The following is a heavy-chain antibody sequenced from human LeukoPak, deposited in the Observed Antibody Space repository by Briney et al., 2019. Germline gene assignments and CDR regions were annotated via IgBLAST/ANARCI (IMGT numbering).Heavy chain of an antibody. Sequence: GRSLRLSCAASGFTFSSYGMHWVRQAPGKGLEWVAVISYDGSNKYYADSVKGRFTISRDNSKNTLYLQMNSLRAEDTAVYYCARETLLTGKDYWGQGTLVTVSS. CDR2: ISYDGSNK. D-gene: IGHD3-9*01. V-gene: IGHV3-30*03. CDR3: ARETLLTGKDY. J-gene: IGHJ4*02. CDR1: GFTFSSYG.